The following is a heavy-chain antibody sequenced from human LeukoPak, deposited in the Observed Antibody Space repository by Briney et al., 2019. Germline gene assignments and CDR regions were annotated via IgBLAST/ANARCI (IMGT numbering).Heavy chain of an antibody. CDR2: IYYSGST. CDR1: GGSISSYY. Sequence: PSETLSLTCTVSGGSISSYYWSWIRQPPGKGLEWIGYIYYSGSTNYNPSLKSRVTISVDTSKNQLSLKLSSVTAADTAVYYCAVTFPLGEGYEWGQGTLVTVSS. V-gene: IGHV4-59*12. J-gene: IGHJ4*02. CDR3: AVTFPLGEGYE. D-gene: IGHD3-16*01.